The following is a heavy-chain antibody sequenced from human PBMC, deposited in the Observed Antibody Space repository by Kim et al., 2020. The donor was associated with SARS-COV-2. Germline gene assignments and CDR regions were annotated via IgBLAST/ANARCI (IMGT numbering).Heavy chain of an antibody. V-gene: IGHV3-11*05. Sequence: DSVKGRFTNSRDNAKNSLYLQMNSLRADDTAVYYCARDWTEDDWGSTTLDYWGQGTLVTVSS. D-gene: IGHD7-27*01. J-gene: IGHJ4*02. CDR3: ARDWTEDDWGSTTLDY.